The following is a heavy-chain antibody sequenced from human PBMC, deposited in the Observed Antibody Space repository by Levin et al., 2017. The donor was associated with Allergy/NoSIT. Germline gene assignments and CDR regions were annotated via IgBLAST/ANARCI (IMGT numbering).Heavy chain of an antibody. CDR1: GGSFSGYY. J-gene: IGHJ3*02. D-gene: IGHD2-15*01. CDR2: INHGGST. Sequence: SPTLSLTCAVYGGSFSGYYWSWIRQPPGKGLEWIGEINHGGSTNYNPSLKSRVTISLDTSKNQFSLTLSSVTAADTAVYYCARLHLVVVVSADAFDIWGQGTMVTVSS. V-gene: IGHV4-34*01. CDR3: ARLHLVVVVSADAFDI.